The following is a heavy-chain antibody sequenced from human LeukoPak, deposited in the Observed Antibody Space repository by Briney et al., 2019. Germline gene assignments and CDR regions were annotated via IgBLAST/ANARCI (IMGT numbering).Heavy chain of an antibody. J-gene: IGHJ3*02. Sequence: GASVKVSCKTSGYTFTDFGINWVRHAPGQGLEWLGWITPYNGNTNHLQNLQGRITMTTDTSTSTAYLELRSLTSDDTAVYYCTRVLGQVVACTAFDMWGQGTMVIVSS. CDR1: GYTFTDFG. CDR2: ITPYNGNT. CDR3: TRVLGQVVACTAFDM. D-gene: IGHD6-19*01. V-gene: IGHV1-18*01.